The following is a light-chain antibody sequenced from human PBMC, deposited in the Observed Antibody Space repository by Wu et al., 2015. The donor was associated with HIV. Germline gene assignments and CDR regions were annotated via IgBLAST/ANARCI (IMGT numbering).Light chain of an antibody. Sequence: EIMLTQSPDTLSLSPGQRATLSCTSSHSVSASYLAWYQKRPGQAPRLVVYGASKRAANIPDRFGGSGSGTEFMLTITRLEPEDFAIYYCQQYSDSPVTFGQGTRL. CDR1: HSVSASY. V-gene: IGKV3-20*01. CDR2: GAS. J-gene: IGKJ5*01. CDR3: QQYSDSPVT.